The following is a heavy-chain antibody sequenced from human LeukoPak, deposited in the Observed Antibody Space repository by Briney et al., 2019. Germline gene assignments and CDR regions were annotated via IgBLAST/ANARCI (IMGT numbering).Heavy chain of an antibody. V-gene: IGHV4-59*08. CDR3: VRGYCSGSNCRNWFGP. D-gene: IGHD2-15*01. CDR2: VSYSGST. Sequence: PSETLSLTCTVSGDSISTYYWSWIRQPPGKGLEWIGYVSYSGSTNYNPSLKSRVTISVDTSKNQFSLKLSSVTATDTAVYYCVRGYCSGSNCRNWFGPWGQGTLVTVSS. J-gene: IGHJ5*02. CDR1: GDSISTYY.